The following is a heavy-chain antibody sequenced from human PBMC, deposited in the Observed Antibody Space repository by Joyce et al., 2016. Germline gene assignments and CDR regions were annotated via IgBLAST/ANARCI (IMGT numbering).Heavy chain of an antibody. V-gene: IGHV3-33*01. CDR3: ARDPHHTGYGLFDF. Sequence: QVQLVESGGGVVQPGRSLRLSCAASGFTFSTHAMHWVRQSPGKWLEGLAMIWSDGSNKFYADSVKGRFTISRDNSKNALDLQMNSLRVEDTAVYYCARDPHHTGYGLFDFWGQGTLVTVSS. CDR2: IWSDGSNK. J-gene: IGHJ4*02. CDR1: GFTFSTHA. D-gene: IGHD5-12*01.